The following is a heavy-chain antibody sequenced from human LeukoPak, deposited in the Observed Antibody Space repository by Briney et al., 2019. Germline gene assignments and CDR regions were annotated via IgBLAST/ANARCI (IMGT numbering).Heavy chain of an antibody. V-gene: IGHV1-2*02. CDR3: ARDSRVVGVPDF. D-gene: IGHD1-26*01. J-gene: IGHJ4*02. CDR1: GYTFTDHD. CDR2: ITPINGAT. Sequence: ASVKVSCKSSGYTFTDHDIHWVRQAPRQGLEWMGWITPINGATSSAQNFQGRVTMTTDTSLSTAYMQLSGLRSDDTAIYYCARDSRVVGVPDFWGQGTLVTVSS.